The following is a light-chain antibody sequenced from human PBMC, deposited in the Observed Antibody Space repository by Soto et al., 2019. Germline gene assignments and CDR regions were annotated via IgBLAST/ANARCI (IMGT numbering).Light chain of an antibody. J-gene: IGKJ1*01. CDR3: QEYQTLWT. Sequence: ILLTQSPSSLSASVGDRVTITCRASQGIDSSFAWYQQKPGKAPKLLIYAASSLQSGVPSRFSGSGSGTEFTLTITSLQPDDFATYYCQEYQTLWTFGQGTKVDIK. CDR2: AAS. CDR1: QGIDSS. V-gene: IGKV1-9*01.